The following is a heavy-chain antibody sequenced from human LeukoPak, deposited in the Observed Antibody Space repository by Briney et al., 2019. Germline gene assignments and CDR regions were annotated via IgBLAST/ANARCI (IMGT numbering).Heavy chain of an antibody. D-gene: IGHD1-26*01. CDR3: ARDSGLIMGALNFDY. CDR2: ISSSGGTI. J-gene: IGHJ4*02. CDR1: GFTFSTFG. V-gene: IGHV3-48*02. Sequence: PGGSLRLSCAASGFTFSTFGMSWVRQAPGKGLEWVSYISSSGGTIFYADSVKGRFTISRDNAKNSLYLQMNSLRDEDTAVYYCARDSGLIMGALNFDYWGQGTLVTVSS.